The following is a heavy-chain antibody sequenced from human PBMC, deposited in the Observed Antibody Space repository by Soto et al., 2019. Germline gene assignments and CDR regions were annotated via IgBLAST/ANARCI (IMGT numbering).Heavy chain of an antibody. Sequence: ASVKVSCKASGYTFTSYGISWVRQAPGQGLEWMGWISAYNGNTNYAQKLQGRVTMTRDTSTSTAYMELRRLRSDDTAVYYCARVRIAAAGGYYYYGMDVWGQGTTVTVSS. V-gene: IGHV1-18*01. D-gene: IGHD6-13*01. J-gene: IGHJ6*02. CDR1: GYTFTSYG. CDR2: ISAYNGNT. CDR3: ARVRIAAAGGYYYYGMDV.